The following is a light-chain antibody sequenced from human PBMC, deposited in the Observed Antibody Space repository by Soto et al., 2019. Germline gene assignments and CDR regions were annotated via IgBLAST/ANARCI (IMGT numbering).Light chain of an antibody. J-gene: IGLJ2*01. Sequence: NFMLTQPHSVSESLGPTVIISCTGSGGIIASHYVHWYQQRPGSAPTTVIYEDTQRPSGVPDRFSGSIDSSSNSASRSISGLKPEDEADYCCECYDSSNRGVFGGGTKLTVL. V-gene: IGLV6-57*02. CDR1: GGIIASHY. CDR3: ECYDSSNRGV. CDR2: EDT.